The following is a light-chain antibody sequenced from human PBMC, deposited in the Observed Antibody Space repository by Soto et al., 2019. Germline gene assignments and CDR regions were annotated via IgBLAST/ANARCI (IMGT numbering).Light chain of an antibody. CDR1: SSDVGGYSH. CDR3: SSYTYSSTLYV. V-gene: IGLV2-14*01. J-gene: IGLJ1*01. CDR2: DVN. Sequence: QSALTQPASVSGSPGQSITISCTGTSSDVGGYSHVSWYQQHPGKAPKLMIYDVNNRPSGVSNRFSGSKSGNTASLTISGLQAEDEADYYCSSYTYSSTLYVFGTGTKVTVL.